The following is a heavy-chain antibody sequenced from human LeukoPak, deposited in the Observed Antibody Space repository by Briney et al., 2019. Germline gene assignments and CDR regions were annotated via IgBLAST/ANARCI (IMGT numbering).Heavy chain of an antibody. D-gene: IGHD4-11*01. V-gene: IGHV1-2*06. CDR1: GYTFTGYY. CDR2: INPNSGGT. J-gene: IGHJ5*02. CDR3: ARTTATTNWFDP. Sequence: ASVKVSCKASGYTFTGYYMHWVRQAPGQGLEWMGRINPNSGGTNYAQKFQGRVTMTRDTSISTAYMELSRLRSDDTAVYYCARTTATTNWFDPSGQGTLVTVSS.